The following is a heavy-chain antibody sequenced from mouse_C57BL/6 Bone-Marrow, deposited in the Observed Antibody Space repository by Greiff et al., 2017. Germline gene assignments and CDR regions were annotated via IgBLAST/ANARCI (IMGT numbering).Heavy chain of an antibody. CDR1: GYTFTDYY. V-gene: IGHV1-19*01. J-gene: IGHJ2*01. CDR3: ARERYYYGSRYYFDY. D-gene: IGHD1-1*01. Sequence: VQLQQSGPVLVKPGASVKMSCKASGYTFTDYYMNWVKQSHGKSLEWIGVINPYNGGTSYNQKFKGKATLTVDKSSSTAYMELNSLTSEDSAVYYCARERYYYGSRYYFDYWGQGTTLTVSS. CDR2: INPYNGGT.